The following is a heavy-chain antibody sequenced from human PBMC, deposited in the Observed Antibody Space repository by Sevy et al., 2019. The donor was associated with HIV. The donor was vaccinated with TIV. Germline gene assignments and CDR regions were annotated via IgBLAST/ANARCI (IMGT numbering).Heavy chain of an antibody. CDR1: AFTFSSYA. Sequence: GGSLRLSCAASAFTFSSYAMHWVRQAPGKGLERVAVISYDGNDKDYADSVKGRFTISRENSKNTLYLQMNSLRIEDTAVYYCARAQGVLLWFGEFPLWGPGTLVTVSS. CDR3: ARAQGVLLWFGEFPL. V-gene: IGHV3-30*04. CDR2: ISYDGNDK. D-gene: IGHD3-10*01. J-gene: IGHJ4*02.